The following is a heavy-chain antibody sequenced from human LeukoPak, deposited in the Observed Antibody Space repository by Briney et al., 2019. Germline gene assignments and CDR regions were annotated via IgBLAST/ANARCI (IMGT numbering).Heavy chain of an antibody. V-gene: IGHV4-39*07. CDR2: IYTSGST. CDR3: ARGRGGVRGVIYNWFDP. J-gene: IGHJ5*02. D-gene: IGHD3-10*01. CDR1: GGSISSSSYY. Sequence: SETLSLTCTVSGGSISSSSYYWGWIRQPPGKGLEWIGRIYTSGSTTYNPSLKSRITISLDTSKNQFSLKLSSVTAADTAVYYCARGRGGVRGVIYNWFDPWGQGTLVTVSS.